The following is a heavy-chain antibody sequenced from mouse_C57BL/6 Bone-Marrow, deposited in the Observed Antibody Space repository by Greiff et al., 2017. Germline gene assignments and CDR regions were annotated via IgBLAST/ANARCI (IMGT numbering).Heavy chain of an antibody. V-gene: IGHV1-81*01. D-gene: IGHD3-2*02. CDR1: GYTFTSYG. J-gene: IGHJ3*01. CDR3: ARRGSSGSAWFAY. Sequence: QVQLKQSGAELARPGASVKLSCKASGYTFTSYGISWVKQRTGQGLEWIGEIYPRSGNTYYNEKFKGKATLTEDKSSSTAYMELRSLTSEDSAVYFCARRGSSGSAWFAYWGQGTLVTVSA. CDR2: IYPRSGNT.